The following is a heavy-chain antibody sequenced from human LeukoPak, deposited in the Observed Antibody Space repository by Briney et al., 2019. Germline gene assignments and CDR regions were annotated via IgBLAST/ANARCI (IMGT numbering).Heavy chain of an antibody. D-gene: IGHD2/OR15-2a*01. J-gene: IGHJ4*02. CDR2: ISAYNGNT. V-gene: IGHV1-18*01. Sequence: ASVKVSCKASGYTFTSYGISWVRQAPGQGLEWMGWISAYNGNTNYAQKLQGRVTMTTDTSTSTAYMELSSLKSEDTAVYFCARDLRWPVTTLFDYWGQGTLVTVSS. CDR1: GYTFTSYG. CDR3: ARDLRWPVTTLFDY.